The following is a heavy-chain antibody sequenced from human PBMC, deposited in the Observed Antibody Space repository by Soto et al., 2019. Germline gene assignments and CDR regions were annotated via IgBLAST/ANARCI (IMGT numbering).Heavy chain of an antibody. CDR3: ARANSGSYGPNAFDI. CDR1: GFTFSSYD. Sequence: EVQLVESGGGLVQPGGSLRLSCAASGFTFSSYDMHWVRQATGKGLEWVSAIGTAGDTYYPGSVKGRFTISRENAKNSLYLQMNSLRAGDTAVYYCARANSGSYGPNAFDIWGQGTMVTVSS. J-gene: IGHJ3*02. CDR2: IGTAGDT. V-gene: IGHV3-13*01. D-gene: IGHD1-26*01.